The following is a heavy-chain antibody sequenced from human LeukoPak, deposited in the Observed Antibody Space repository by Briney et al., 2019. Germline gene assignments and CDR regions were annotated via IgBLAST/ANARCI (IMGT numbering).Heavy chain of an antibody. CDR2: IYHSGST. V-gene: IGHV4-4*02. CDR3: ARLNIVVVPAAREPHYYYGMDV. Sequence: MTSETLSLTCAVSGGSISSSNWWSWVRQPPGKGLEWIGEIYHSGSTNYNPSLKSRVTISVDKSKNQFSLKLSSVTAADTAVYYCARLNIVVVPAAREPHYYYGMDVWGQGTTVTVSS. D-gene: IGHD2-2*01. J-gene: IGHJ6*02. CDR1: GGSISSSNW.